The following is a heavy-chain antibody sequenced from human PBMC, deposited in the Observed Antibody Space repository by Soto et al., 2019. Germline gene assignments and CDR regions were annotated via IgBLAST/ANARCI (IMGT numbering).Heavy chain of an antibody. CDR3: ATGSTVTRPYEY. CDR2: FDPEDGET. D-gene: IGHD2-2*01. Sequence: ASVKVSCKVSGYTLTELSMHWVRQAPGKGLEWMGGFDPEDGETIYAQKFQGRVTMTEDTSTDTAYMELSSLRSEDTAAYYCATGSTVTRPYEYWGQGTLVSASS. J-gene: IGHJ4*02. CDR1: GYTLTELS. V-gene: IGHV1-24*01.